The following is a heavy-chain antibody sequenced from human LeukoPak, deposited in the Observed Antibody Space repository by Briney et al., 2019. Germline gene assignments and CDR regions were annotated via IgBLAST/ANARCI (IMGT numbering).Heavy chain of an antibody. D-gene: IGHD3-22*01. V-gene: IGHV4-34*01. CDR1: GGSFSGYY. J-gene: IGHJ4*02. CDR3: ARGTRAYYDSSGYYSY. CDR2: INHSGST. Sequence: SETLSLTCAVYGGSFSGYYWSWIRQPPGKGLEWIGEINHSGSTNYNPSLKSRVTISVDTSKNQFSLKLSSVTAADTAVYYCARGTRAYYDSSGYYSYWGQGTLVTVSS.